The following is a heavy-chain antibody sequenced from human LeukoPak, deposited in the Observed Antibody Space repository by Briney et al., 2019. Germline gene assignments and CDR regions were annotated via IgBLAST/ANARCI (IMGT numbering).Heavy chain of an antibody. CDR3: ARASARGYDHWFDP. J-gene: IGHJ5*02. CDR2: INHSGRT. D-gene: IGHD5-12*01. V-gene: IGHV4-34*01. CDR1: GGSFSGYY. Sequence: SETLSLTCAVYGGSFSGYYRSWIRQPPGKGLEWIGEINHSGRTNYNPSLKSRVTISVDTSKNQFSLKLSSVTAADTAVYYCARASARGYDHWFDPWSQGTLVTVSS.